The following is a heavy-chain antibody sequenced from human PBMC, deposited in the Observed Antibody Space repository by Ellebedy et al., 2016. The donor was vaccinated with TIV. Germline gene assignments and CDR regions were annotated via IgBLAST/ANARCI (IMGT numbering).Heavy chain of an antibody. V-gene: IGHV4-59*01. CDR2: IYYSWST. CDR3: ARVFPDGSGSYYLDY. J-gene: IGHJ4*02. D-gene: IGHD3-10*01. Sequence: MPSETLSLTCTVSGGSISSYYWSWIRQPPGKGLKWIGYIYYSWSTNYNPSLKSRVTIAVDTSKHQFSLKLSSVTAADTAVYYCARVFPDGSGSYYLDYWGQGILVTVSS. CDR1: GGSISSYY.